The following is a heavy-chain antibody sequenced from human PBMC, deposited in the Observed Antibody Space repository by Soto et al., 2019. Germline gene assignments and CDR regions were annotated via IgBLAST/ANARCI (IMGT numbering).Heavy chain of an antibody. CDR3: ARLYYYDSSGYYLGD. D-gene: IGHD3-22*01. CDR2: SYHSGSS. V-gene: IGHV4-4*02. CDR1: GSSITSSNW. Sequence: QVQLRESGPRLVKPSGTLSLTCAVSGSSITSSNWWTWVRQPPGKGLEWIGESYHSGSSNYNPSLNSRVTISVDKSKNQFFLKLTSVTAADTAVYYCARLYYYDSSGYYLGDWGQGTRVTVSS. J-gene: IGHJ4*02.